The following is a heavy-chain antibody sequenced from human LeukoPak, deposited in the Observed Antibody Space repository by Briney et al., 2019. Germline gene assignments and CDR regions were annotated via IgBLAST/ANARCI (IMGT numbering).Heavy chain of an antibody. CDR1: GYSISSGYY. J-gene: IGHJ5*02. CDR2: IYHSGST. D-gene: IGHD2-2*01. V-gene: IGHV4-38-2*02. Sequence: PSETLSLTCTVSGYSISSGYYWGWIRQPPGKGLEWIGSIYHSGSTYYNPSLKSRVTILVDTSKNQFSLKLSSVTAADTAVYYCARDQDIVVVPVTGWFDPWGQGTLVTVSS. CDR3: ARDQDIVVVPVTGWFDP.